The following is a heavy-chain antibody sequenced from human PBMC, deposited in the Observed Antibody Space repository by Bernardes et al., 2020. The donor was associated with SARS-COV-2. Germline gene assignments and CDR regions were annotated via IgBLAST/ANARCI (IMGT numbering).Heavy chain of an antibody. CDR3: ARETGAQEGYGMDV. J-gene: IGHJ6*02. CDR2: ISAYNGNT. CDR1: GYTFTSYG. D-gene: IGHD3-10*01. V-gene: IGHV1-18*04. Sequence: ASVKVSCKASGYTFTSYGISWVRQAPGQGLAWMGWISAYNGNTNYAQKLQGRVTMTTDTSTSTAYMELRSLRSDDTAVYYCARETGAQEGYGMDVWGQGTTVTVSS.